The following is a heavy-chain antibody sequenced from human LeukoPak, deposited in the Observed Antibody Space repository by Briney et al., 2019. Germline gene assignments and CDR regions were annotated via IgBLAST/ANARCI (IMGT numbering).Heavy chain of an antibody. CDR1: GGSISSGGYY. J-gene: IGHJ4*02. D-gene: IGHD4-17*01. CDR2: IYYSGST. CDR3: ARDRYGDPNHLDY. V-gene: IGHV4-31*03. Sequence: SETLSLTCTVSGGSISSGGYYWSWIRQHPGKGLEWIGYIYYSGSTYYNPSLKSRVTISVDTSKNQFSLRLSSVTAADTAVYYCARDRYGDPNHLDYWGQGTLVTVSS.